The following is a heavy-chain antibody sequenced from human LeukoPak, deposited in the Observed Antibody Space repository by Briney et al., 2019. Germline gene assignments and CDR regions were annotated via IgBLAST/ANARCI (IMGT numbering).Heavy chain of an antibody. CDR1: GFTFSSYA. CDR3: AKALPRGRITMIVGAFDY. CDR2: ISGSGGST. D-gene: IGHD3-22*01. Sequence: GGSLRLSCAASGFTFSSYAMSRVRQAPGKGLEWVSAISGSGGSTYYADSVKGRFTISRDNSKNTLYLQMNSLRAEDTAVYYCAKALPRGRITMIVGAFDYWGQGTLVTVSS. V-gene: IGHV3-23*01. J-gene: IGHJ4*02.